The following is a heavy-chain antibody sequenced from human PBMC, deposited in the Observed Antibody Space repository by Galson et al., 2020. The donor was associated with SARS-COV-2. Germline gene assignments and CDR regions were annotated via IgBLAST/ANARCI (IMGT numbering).Heavy chain of an antibody. V-gene: IGHV3-21*01. D-gene: IGHD6-19*01. Sequence: TGGSLRLSCAASGFTFSSYSMNWVRQAPGKGLEWVSSISSSSSYIYYADSVKGRFTISRDNAKNSLYLQMNSLRAEDTAVYYCATGIAVAGTGEFIDYCGQGTLVTVSS. CDR1: GFTFSSYS. CDR2: ISSSSSYI. CDR3: ATGIAVAGTGEFIDY. J-gene: IGHJ4*02.